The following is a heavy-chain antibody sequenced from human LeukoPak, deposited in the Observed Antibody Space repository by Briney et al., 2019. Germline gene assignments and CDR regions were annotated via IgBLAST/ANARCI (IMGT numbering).Heavy chain of an antibody. CDR2: ISSTGGTT. D-gene: IGHD1-26*01. CDR1: GITFSSYG. Sequence: GGTLRLSCAASGITFSSYGMSWVRQAPGKGLEWVSSISSTGGTTYYADSVKGRFTISRDNTKNSLYVQMNSLRAEDTAVYYCARLRGLYSDTNRYQTALDCWGQGTLVTVSS. CDR3: ARLRGLYSDTNRYQTALDC. J-gene: IGHJ4*02. V-gene: IGHV3-23*01.